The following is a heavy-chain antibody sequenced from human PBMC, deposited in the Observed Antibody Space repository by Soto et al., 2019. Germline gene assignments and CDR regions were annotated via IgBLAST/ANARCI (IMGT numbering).Heavy chain of an antibody. D-gene: IGHD3-10*01. CDR1: GGSISSSSYY. V-gene: IGHV4-39*01. CDR3: VGSNGEYYYYGMDV. Sequence: SETLSLTCTVSGGSISSSSYYWGWIRQPPGKGLEWIGSIYYSGSTYYNPSLKSRVTISVDTSKNQFSLKLSSVTAADTAVYYCVGSNGEYYYYGMDVWGQGNTVTGS. CDR2: IYYSGST. J-gene: IGHJ6*02.